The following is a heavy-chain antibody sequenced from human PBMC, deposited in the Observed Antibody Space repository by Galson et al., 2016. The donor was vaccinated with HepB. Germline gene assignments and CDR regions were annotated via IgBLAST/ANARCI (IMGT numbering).Heavy chain of an antibody. J-gene: IGHJ4*02. CDR2: IKSKVDGGAA. CDR3: TTVLSTASMSGWYDWGFDS. D-gene: IGHD6-19*01. Sequence: SLRLSCAASGFTFSNVWMNWVRQAPGKGLEWVGRIKSKVDGGAADYAAPVKGRFTISGDDSENTLYLQMTGLKTEDTAVYYCTTVLSTASMSGWYDWGFDSWGQGTLVTVSS. CDR1: GFTFSNVW. V-gene: IGHV3-15*07.